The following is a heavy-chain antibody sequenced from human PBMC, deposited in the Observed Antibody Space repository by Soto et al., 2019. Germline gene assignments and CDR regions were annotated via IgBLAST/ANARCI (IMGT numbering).Heavy chain of an antibody. Sequence: ASVKVSCKASGYTFTSYDIYWVRQATGQGLEWMGWMNPNTGNSGYAQKFQGRVTITADESTSTAYMELSSLRSEDTAVYYCARGAVDATNYYYYYGMDAWGQGTTVTVSS. CDR1: GYTFTSYD. CDR3: ARGAVDATNYYYYYGMDA. J-gene: IGHJ6*02. CDR2: MNPNTGNS. V-gene: IGHV1-8*01. D-gene: IGHD1-1*01.